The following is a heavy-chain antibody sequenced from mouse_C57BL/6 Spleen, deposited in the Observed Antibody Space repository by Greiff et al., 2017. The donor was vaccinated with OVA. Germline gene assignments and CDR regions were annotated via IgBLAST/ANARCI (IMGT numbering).Heavy chain of an antibody. CDR1: GFTFTDYY. D-gene: IGHD1-1*01. V-gene: IGHV7-3*01. CDR2: IRNKANGYTT. J-gene: IGHJ4*01. Sequence: DVMLVESGGGLVQPGGSLSLSCAASGFTFTDYYMSWVRQPPGKALEWLGFIRNKANGYTTEYSASVKGRFTISRDNSPSILYLQRNVQRAEDSAKDYGARYGIITTVRTMDYWGQGTSVTVSS. CDR3: ARYGIITTVRTMDY.